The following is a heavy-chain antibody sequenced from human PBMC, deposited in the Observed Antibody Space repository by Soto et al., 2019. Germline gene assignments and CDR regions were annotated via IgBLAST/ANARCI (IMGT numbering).Heavy chain of an antibody. J-gene: IGHJ4*02. D-gene: IGHD6-13*01. CDR3: AKDQYGSSWYTIRTPSFDY. CDR2: ISGSGGST. CDR1: GFTFSSYA. V-gene: IGHV3-23*01. Sequence: GGSLSLSCAASGFTFSSYAMSWVRQAPGKGLEWVSAISGSGGSTYYADSVKGRFTISRDNSKNTLYLQMNSLRAEDTAVYYCAKDQYGSSWYTIRTPSFDYWGQGTLVTVSS.